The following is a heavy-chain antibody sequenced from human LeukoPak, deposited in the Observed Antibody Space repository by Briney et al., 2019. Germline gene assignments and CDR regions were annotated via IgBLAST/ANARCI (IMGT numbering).Heavy chain of an antibody. D-gene: IGHD6-13*01. CDR2: ISGSGNST. V-gene: IGHV3-23*01. CDR3: AKDAKAAANNWFDP. J-gene: IGHJ5*02. CDR1: GFTFSTYA. Sequence: GGSLRFSCAASGFTFSTYAMSWVRQAPGKGLEWVSSISGSGNSTYYADSVKGRFTISSDNSKNTLYLQMNSLRAEDTAVYYCAKDAKAAANNWFDPWGQGTLVTVSS.